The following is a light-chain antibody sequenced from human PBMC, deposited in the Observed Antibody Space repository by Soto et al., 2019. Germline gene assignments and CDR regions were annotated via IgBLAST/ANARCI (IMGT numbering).Light chain of an antibody. CDR2: AAS. V-gene: IGKV1-39*01. CDR3: QQSYSTPRT. J-gene: IGKJ1*01. CDR1: QSISSY. Sequence: DIEMPQSPSSLSTTVGDRVPITCRASQSISSYLNWYQQKPGKAPKLLIYAASSLQSGVPSRFSGSGSGTDFTLTISSLQPEDFATYYCQQSYSTPRTFGQGTKVDI.